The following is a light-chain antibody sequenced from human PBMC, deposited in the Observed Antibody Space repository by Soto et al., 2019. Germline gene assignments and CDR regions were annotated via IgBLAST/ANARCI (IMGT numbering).Light chain of an antibody. CDR2: WAS. CDR1: QSVLFSSNNKNY. V-gene: IGKV4-1*01. Sequence: DIVMTQSPDSLAVSLGERATINCKSSQSVLFSSNNKNYLAWYQQKPGQPPKLLIYWASTRESGVHDRFSGSGSGTDFTLTISALQAEDVAVYYCQQYHTTPLSFGGGTKVDIK. J-gene: IGKJ4*01. CDR3: QQYHTTPLS.